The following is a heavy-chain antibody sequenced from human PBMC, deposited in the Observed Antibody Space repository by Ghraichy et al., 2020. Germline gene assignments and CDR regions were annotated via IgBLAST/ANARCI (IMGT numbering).Heavy chain of an antibody. Sequence: GGSLRLSCAASGFTFSSYSMNWVRQAPGKGLEWVSSISSSSSYIYYADSVKGRFTISGDNAKNSLYLQMNSLRAEDTAVYYCARDLAGSWNYYYYGMDVWGQGTTVTVSS. J-gene: IGHJ6*02. CDR1: GFTFSSYS. CDR3: ARDLAGSWNYYYYGMDV. V-gene: IGHV3-21*01. D-gene: IGHD3-10*01. CDR2: ISSSSSYI.